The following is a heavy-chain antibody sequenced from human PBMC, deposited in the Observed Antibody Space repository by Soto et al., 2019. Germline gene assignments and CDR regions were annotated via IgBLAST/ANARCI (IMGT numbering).Heavy chain of an antibody. D-gene: IGHD1-26*01. CDR3: AKDRYSGSYYTFDY. V-gene: IGHV3-30*18. CDR1: GFSFSSYD. J-gene: IGHJ4*02. Sequence: PGGSLRLSCAASGFSFSSYDMHWVRQAPGKGLERVAVISYDGSNKYYADSVKGRFTISRDNSKNTLYLQMNSLRAEDTAVYYCAKDRYSGSYYTFDYWGQGTLVTVS. CDR2: ISYDGSNK.